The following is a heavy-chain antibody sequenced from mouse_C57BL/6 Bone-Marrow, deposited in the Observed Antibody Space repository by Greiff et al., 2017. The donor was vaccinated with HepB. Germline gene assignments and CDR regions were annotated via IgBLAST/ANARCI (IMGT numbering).Heavy chain of an antibody. D-gene: IGHD1-1*01. V-gene: IGHV1-72*01. CDR2: IDPNSGGT. Sequence: QVQLKQPGAELVKPGASVKLSCKASGYTFTSYWMHWVKQRPGRGLEWIGRIDPNSGGTKYNEKFKSKATLTVDKPSSTAYMQLSSLTSEDSAVYYCARGLLGYYYGSSYAMDYWGQGTSVTVSS. J-gene: IGHJ4*01. CDR1: GYTFTSYW. CDR3: ARGLLGYYYGSSYAMDY.